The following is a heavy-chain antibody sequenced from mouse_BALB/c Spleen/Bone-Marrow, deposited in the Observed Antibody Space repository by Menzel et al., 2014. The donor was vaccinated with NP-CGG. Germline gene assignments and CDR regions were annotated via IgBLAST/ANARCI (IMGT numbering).Heavy chain of an antibody. V-gene: IGHV7-3*02. CDR3: ASLLTFYAMDY. CDR2: IRNKANGYTT. Sequence: EVQLVESGGGLVQPGGSLILSCAPSGFTFTDYYMTWVRQPPGKALEWLGFIRNKANGYTTDYSASVKGRFTISRDNSQSILYLQMNTLRAEDSATYYCASLLTFYAMDYWGQGTSVTVSS. CDR1: GFTFTDYY. J-gene: IGHJ4*01. D-gene: IGHD4-1*01.